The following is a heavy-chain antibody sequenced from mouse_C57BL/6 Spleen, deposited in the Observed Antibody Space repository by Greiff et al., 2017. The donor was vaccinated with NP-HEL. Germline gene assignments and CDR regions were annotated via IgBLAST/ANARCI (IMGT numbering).Heavy chain of an antibody. CDR3: ARSGYYGNYVGYFDY. CDR2: IYPGSGST. J-gene: IGHJ2*01. Sequence: QVQLQQPGAELVKPGASVKMSCKASGYTFTSYWITWVKQRPGQGLEWIGDIYPGSGSTNYNEKFKSKATLTVDTSSSTAYMQLSSLTSEDSAVYYCARSGYYGNYVGYFDYWGQGTTLTVSS. D-gene: IGHD2-1*01. CDR1: GYTFTSYW. V-gene: IGHV1-55*01.